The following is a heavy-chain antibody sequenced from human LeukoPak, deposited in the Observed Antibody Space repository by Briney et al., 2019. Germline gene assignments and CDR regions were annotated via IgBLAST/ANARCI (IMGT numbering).Heavy chain of an antibody. CDR2: IYASGST. Sequence: SETLSLTCAVSGGSISTYYWSWIRQPAGKRLEWIGRIYASGSTNYNPSLKSRVTMSVDTSKNQFSLKLSSVTAADTAVYYCARVAVAATRVFDYWGQGTLVTVSS. D-gene: IGHD6-19*01. J-gene: IGHJ4*02. V-gene: IGHV4-4*07. CDR3: ARVAVAATRVFDY. CDR1: GGSISTYY.